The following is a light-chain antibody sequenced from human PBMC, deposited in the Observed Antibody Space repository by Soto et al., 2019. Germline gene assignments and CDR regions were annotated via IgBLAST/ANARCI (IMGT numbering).Light chain of an antibody. Sequence: AIRMTQSPSSLSASVGDRVTITCRASQHIRNDLGWYQQKPGRAPKLLIYSSSTLQSGVPSRFNGSGSGTDFTLSISSLQPEDFATYYCLQDYAFPWTFGHGTNVEVK. CDR2: SSS. V-gene: IGKV1-6*01. CDR1: QHIRND. J-gene: IGKJ1*01. CDR3: LQDYAFPWT.